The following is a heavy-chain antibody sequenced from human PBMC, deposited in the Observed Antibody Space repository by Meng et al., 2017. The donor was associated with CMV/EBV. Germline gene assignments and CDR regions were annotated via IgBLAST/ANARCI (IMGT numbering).Heavy chain of an antibody. CDR2: IYYSGST. Sequence: VQLQGSGPGMCKPSQTLSLTGTVSGGSISSGDYYWSWIRQPPGKGLEWIGYIYYSGSTYYNPSLKSRVTISVDTSKNQFSLKLSSVTAADTAVYYCARVMGPNRTPYYFDYWGQGTLVTVSS. J-gene: IGHJ4*02. V-gene: IGHV4-30-4*08. D-gene: IGHD1-14*01. CDR3: ARVMGPNRTPYYFDY. CDR1: GGSISSGDYY.